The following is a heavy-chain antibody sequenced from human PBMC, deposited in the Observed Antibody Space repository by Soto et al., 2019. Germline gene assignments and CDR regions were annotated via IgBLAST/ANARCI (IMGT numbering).Heavy chain of an antibody. D-gene: IGHD3-3*01. CDR3: ARGSGPTSYYYYIDV. Sequence: PGESLKISCKGSGYSFTSYWIGWVRQMPGKGLEWMGIIYPGDSDTRYSPSFQGQVTISADKSISTAYLQWSSLKASDTAMYYCARGSGPTSYYYYIDVWGKGTTVTVSS. CDR1: GYSFTSYW. J-gene: IGHJ6*03. V-gene: IGHV5-51*01. CDR2: IYPGDSDT.